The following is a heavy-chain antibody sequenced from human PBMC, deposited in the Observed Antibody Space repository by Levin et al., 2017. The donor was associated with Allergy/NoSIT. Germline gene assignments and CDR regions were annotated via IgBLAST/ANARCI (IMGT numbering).Heavy chain of an antibody. V-gene: IGHV5-51*01. CDR1: GYRFNDYW. D-gene: IGHD3-9*01. CDR2: IYPGDSDT. CDR3: ARHENQYNILTGYHPYYFDS. Sequence: GESLKISCKGSGYRFNDYWIAWVRQMPGRGLEWMGIIYPGDSDTKYSPSFQGQVTISVDTSIRTAYLQWSGLKASDTAMYYCARHENQYNILTGYHPYYFDSWGKGTMVTVSS. J-gene: IGHJ4*02.